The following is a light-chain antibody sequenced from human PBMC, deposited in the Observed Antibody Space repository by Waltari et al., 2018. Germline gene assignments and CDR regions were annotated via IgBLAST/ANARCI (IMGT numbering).Light chain of an antibody. V-gene: IGKV2-30*01. J-gene: IGKJ2*01. CDR2: KVS. CDR1: QSLVYSDGNTY. CDR3: MQGTHWPPA. Sequence: DVVMTQSPLSLPVTLGQPASISCRSSQSLVYSDGNTYLNWFQQRPGQSPRRLIYKVSNRDSVVPDRFSGIGSGTDFTLKISRVEAEDVGVYYCMQGTHWPPAFGQGTKLEIK.